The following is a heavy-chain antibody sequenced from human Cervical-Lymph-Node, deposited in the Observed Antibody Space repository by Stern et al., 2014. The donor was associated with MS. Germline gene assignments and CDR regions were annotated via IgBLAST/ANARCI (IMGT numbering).Heavy chain of an antibody. J-gene: IGHJ5*02. D-gene: IGHD1-26*01. Sequence: VQLLESGPGLVKPSQTLSLTCNVSGDSISSGGHYWSWIRQHPGKGLEWIGYIYYSGATFYNPSLKSRVTISLDTSKNQFSLKLSSVTAADTAIYYCASRWSGTYYGQNWFDPWGQGILVTVSS. CDR3: ASRWSGTYYGQNWFDP. CDR2: IYYSGAT. V-gene: IGHV4-31*03. CDR1: GDSISSGGHY.